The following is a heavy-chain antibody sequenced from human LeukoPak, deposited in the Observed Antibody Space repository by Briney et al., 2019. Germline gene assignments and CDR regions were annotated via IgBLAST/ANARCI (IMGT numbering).Heavy chain of an antibody. CDR2: IGTAGDT. CDR3: ARGGYSYGFSP. J-gene: IGHJ5*02. D-gene: IGHD5-18*01. CDR1: GFTFSSYD. V-gene: IGHV3-13*01. Sequence: GGSLRLSCAASGFTFSSYDMHWVRQATGKGLEWVSAIGTAGDTYYPASVKGRFTISRENAKNSLYLQMNSLRAGDTAVYYCARGGYSYGFSPWGQGTLVTVSS.